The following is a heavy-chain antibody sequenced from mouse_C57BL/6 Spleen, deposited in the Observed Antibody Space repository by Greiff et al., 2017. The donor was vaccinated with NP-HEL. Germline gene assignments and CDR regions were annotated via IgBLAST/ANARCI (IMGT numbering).Heavy chain of an antibody. J-gene: IGHJ1*03. CDR1: GFTFSSYA. CDR3: AREGTGTRYFDV. V-gene: IGHV5-4*01. D-gene: IGHD4-1*01. CDR2: ISDGGSYT. Sequence: EVQLVESGGGLVKPGGSLKLSCAASGFTFSSYAMSWVRQTPEKRLEWVATISDGGSYTYYPDNVKGRFTLSRDNAKNNLYLQMGNLKSEDTAMYYCAREGTGTRYFDVWGTGTTVTVSS.